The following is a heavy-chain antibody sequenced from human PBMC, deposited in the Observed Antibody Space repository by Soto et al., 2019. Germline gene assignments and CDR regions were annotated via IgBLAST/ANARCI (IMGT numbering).Heavy chain of an antibody. CDR1: GGTFSSYA. CDR2: IIPIFGTA. Sequence: SVKVSCKASGGTFSSYAISWVRQAPGQGLEWMGGIIPIFGTANYAQKFQGRVTITADESTSTAYMELSSLRSEDTAVYYCARVGIAAAEESVFDYWGQGTLVTVSS. V-gene: IGHV1-69*13. D-gene: IGHD6-13*01. CDR3: ARVGIAAAEESVFDY. J-gene: IGHJ4*02.